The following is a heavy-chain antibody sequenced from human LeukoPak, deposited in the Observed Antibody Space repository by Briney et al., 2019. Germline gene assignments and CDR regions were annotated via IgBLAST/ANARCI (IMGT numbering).Heavy chain of an antibody. Sequence: ASVNVSCKASGYTFTSYGISWVRQAPGQGLEWMGWISAYNGNTNYAQKLQGRVTMTTDTSTSTAYMELNSLRSDDTAVYYCARSPDILTGEKFDYWGQGTLVTVSS. CDR1: GYTFTSYG. CDR3: ARSPDILTGEKFDY. CDR2: ISAYNGNT. V-gene: IGHV1-18*01. J-gene: IGHJ4*02. D-gene: IGHD3-9*01.